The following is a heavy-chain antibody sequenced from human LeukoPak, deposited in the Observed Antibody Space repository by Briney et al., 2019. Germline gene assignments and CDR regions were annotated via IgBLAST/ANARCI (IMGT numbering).Heavy chain of an antibody. V-gene: IGHV3-53*01. CDR1: RFTVSNNY. Sequence: GGSLRLSCAASRFTVSNNYMSWVRQAPGKGLEWVSVIYSGDNTYYADSVRGRFIVSRDNAKNSLYLQMNSLRAEDTAVYYCAREGRTYYDFWSGYTSPHRQFDYWGQGTLVTVSS. J-gene: IGHJ4*02. CDR3: AREGRTYYDFWSGYTSPHRQFDY. D-gene: IGHD3-3*01. CDR2: IYSGDNT.